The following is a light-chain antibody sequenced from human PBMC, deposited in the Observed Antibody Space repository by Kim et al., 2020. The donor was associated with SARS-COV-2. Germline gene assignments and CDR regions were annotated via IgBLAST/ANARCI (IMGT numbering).Light chain of an antibody. J-gene: IGKJ4*02. V-gene: IGKV4-1*01. CDR3: QKYYSFIT. CDR1: QSVLYNSNNKNY. Sequence: DIVMTQSPEFLSVSLGERATINCKSSQSVLYNSNNKNYLAWYQQKPGQPPKLLIYWASTRESGVPDRFSGSGSGTNFTLTISSLQAEDEGVYYSQKYYSFITFGGGTKVEIK. CDR2: WAS.